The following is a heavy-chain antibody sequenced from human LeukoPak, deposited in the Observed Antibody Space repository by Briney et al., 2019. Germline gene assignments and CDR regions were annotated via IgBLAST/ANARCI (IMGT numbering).Heavy chain of an antibody. V-gene: IGHV4-59*08. J-gene: IGHJ4*02. CDR1: GGSISSYY. D-gene: IGHD2-15*01. CDR2: IYYSGST. Sequence: SETLSLTCTVSGGSISSYYWSWIRQPPGKGLEWIGYIYYSGSTNYNPSLKSRVTISVGTSKNQFSLKLSSVTAADTAVYYCATARISHCSGGSCYPTHFDYWGQGTLVTVSS. CDR3: ATARISHCSGGSCYPTHFDY.